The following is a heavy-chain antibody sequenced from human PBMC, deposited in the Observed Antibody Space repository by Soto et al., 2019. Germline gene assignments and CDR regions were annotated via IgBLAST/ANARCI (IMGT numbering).Heavy chain of an antibody. D-gene: IGHD1-7*01. CDR3: ATGGKLELPDY. CDR2: IIPIFGTA. Sequence: QVQLVQSGTEVKKPGSSVKVSCKTSGGTFSSYAINWVRQAPGQGLEWMGGIIPIFGTADYAQKFQGRLTLTADASTRTAYMALSSLKAEDTAVYYCATGGKLELPDYLGQGTLVTVSS. CDR1: GGTFSSYA. V-gene: IGHV1-69*01. J-gene: IGHJ4*02.